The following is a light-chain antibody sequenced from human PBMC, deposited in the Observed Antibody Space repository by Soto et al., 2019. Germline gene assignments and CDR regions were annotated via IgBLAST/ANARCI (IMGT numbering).Light chain of an antibody. Sequence: SYELTQPPSVSVAPGKTARITCGGNNIGSKSVHWYQQKPGQAPVLVIYYDSDRPSGIPERFSGSNSGNTAILTISRVEAGDEADYYCQVWDSSSDPWVFGGGTKLTVL. CDR3: QVWDSSSDPWV. CDR2: YDS. V-gene: IGLV3-21*04. J-gene: IGLJ3*02. CDR1: NIGSKS.